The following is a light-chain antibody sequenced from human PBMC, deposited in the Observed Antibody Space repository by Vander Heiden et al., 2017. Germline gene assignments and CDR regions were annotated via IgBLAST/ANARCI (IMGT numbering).Light chain of an antibody. V-gene: IGKV2-28*01. J-gene: IGKJ5*01. CDR1: QSLLHSNGYNY. CDR3: MQDQQTPPIT. Sequence: DIVITQSPLSLPVTPGEPASISFRSSQSLLHSNGYNYLDWYLQKQGQYPQLLIYLGANRASGGPDRCSGSRAGTELTMKISRVEAEDVGVDYCMQDQQTPPITFGQGTRLEIK. CDR2: LGA.